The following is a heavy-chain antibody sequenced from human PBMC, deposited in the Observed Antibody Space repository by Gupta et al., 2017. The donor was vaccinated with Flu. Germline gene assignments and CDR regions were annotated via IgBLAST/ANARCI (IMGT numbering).Heavy chain of an antibody. D-gene: IGHD3-10*02. Sequence: QAQLVQSGTEVKKPGALVKVSCKASGYTFTNYDINWVRQATGQGPEWMGWMNPNSGNTGYAQKFQGRVTMTRNISISTAYMELTSLRFEDTAVYYCARRIKDYVHYYLDDWGRGTTVTV. CDR2: MNPNSGNT. J-gene: IGHJ6*03. CDR3: ARRIKDYVHYYLDD. CDR1: GYTFTNYD. V-gene: IGHV1-8*01.